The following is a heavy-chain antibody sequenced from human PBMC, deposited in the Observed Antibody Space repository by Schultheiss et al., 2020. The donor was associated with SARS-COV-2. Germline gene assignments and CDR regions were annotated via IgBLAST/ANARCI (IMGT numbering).Heavy chain of an antibody. Sequence: ASVKVSCKASGGNFSSYAINWVRQAPGQGLEWMGRINPNSGGTNYAQKFQGRVTMTRDTSISTAYMELSRLRSDDTAVYYCARDIVVQFDPWGQGTLVTVSS. J-gene: IGHJ5*02. CDR2: INPNSGGT. CDR1: GGNFSSYA. CDR3: ARDIVVQFDP. V-gene: IGHV1-2*06. D-gene: IGHD2-2*01.